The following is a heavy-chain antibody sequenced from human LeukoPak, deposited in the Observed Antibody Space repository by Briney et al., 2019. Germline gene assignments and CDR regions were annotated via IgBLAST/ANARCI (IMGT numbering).Heavy chain of an antibody. CDR3: ARGPPYYYGSGSYYKL. D-gene: IGHD3-10*01. CDR2: IYSGGST. Sequence: GGSLRLSCAASGFTVSSNYMSWVRQAPGKGLEWVSVIYSGGSTYYADSVKGRFTISRDNPKNTLYLQVNSLRAEDTAVYYCARGPPYYYGSGSYYKLWGQGTLVTVSS. CDR1: GFTVSSNY. J-gene: IGHJ4*02. V-gene: IGHV3-66*01.